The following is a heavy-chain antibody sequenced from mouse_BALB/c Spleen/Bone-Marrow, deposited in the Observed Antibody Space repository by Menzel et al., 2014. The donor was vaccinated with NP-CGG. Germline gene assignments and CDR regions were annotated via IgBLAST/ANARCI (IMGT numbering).Heavy chain of an antibody. D-gene: IGHD1-2*01. CDR2: ISSGGSYT. Sequence: EVMLVESGGGLVKPGGSLKLSCAASGFTFSSYAMSWVRQSPEKRLEWVAEISSGGSYTYYPDTVTGRFTISRDNAKNTLYLEMSSLRSEDTAMYYCARDHYGYYTMDYWGQGTADTVSS. CDR3: ARDHYGYYTMDY. V-gene: IGHV5-9-4*01. CDR1: GFTFSSYA. J-gene: IGHJ4*01.